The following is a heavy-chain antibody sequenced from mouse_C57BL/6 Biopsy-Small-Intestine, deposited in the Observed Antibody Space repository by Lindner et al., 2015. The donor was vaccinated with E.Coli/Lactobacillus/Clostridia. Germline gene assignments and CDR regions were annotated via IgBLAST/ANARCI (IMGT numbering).Heavy chain of an antibody. D-gene: IGHD2-5*01. V-gene: IGHV1-80*01. CDR1: GYAFSSYW. CDR3: AKDYYNTNYDYFDY. CDR2: IYPGDGDT. Sequence: VQLQESGAELVKPGASVKISCRASGYAFSSYWMNWVIQRPGKGLEWIGQIYPGDGDTNYNGKFKDKATLTADKSSSTAYMELHSLTSEDSAVYFCAKDYYNTNYDYFDYWGQGTTLTVSS. J-gene: IGHJ2*01.